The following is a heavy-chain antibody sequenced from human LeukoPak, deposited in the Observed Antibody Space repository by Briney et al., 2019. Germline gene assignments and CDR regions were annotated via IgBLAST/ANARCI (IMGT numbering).Heavy chain of an antibody. V-gene: IGHV1-2*02. D-gene: IGHD4-17*01. CDR2: INPNSGGT. CDR3: ARGYGDYSQSNY. CDR1: GYTFTGYY. Sequence: ASVKVSCKASGYTFTGYYMHWVRQAPGQGLECMGWINPNSGGTNYAQKFQGRVTMTRDTSISTAYMELSRLRSDDTAVYYCARGYGDYSQSNYWGQGTLVTVSS. J-gene: IGHJ4*02.